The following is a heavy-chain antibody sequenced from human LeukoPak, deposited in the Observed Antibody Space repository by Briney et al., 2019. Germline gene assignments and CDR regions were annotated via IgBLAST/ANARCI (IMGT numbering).Heavy chain of an antibody. V-gene: IGHV1-18*01. CDR3: ARDKAVTTELTQYFQH. J-gene: IGHJ1*01. CDR2: ISGHNGYT. CDR1: GYTFIRFG. D-gene: IGHD4-11*01. Sequence: ASVKVSCKASGYTFIRFGISWVRQAPGQGPEWIGWISGHNGYTNYAPDLQGRVTMTTDTSTSTAYMELRSLTSDDTAVYYCARDKAVTTELTQYFQHWGQGTLVTVSS.